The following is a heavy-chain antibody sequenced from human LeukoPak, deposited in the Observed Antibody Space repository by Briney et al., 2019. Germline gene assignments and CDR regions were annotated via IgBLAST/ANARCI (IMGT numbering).Heavy chain of an antibody. CDR1: GYTFTGYY. D-gene: IGHD6-13*01. CDR2: INPNSGGT. CDR3: ARFPRPQLVPSPNNYGMDV. V-gene: IGHV1-2*02. Sequence: GASVKVSCKASGYTFTGYYMHWVRQAPGQGLEWMGWINPNSGGTNYAQKFQGRVTMTRDTSISTAYMELSRLRSDDTAVYYWARFPRPQLVPSPNNYGMDVWGQGTTVTVSS. J-gene: IGHJ6*02.